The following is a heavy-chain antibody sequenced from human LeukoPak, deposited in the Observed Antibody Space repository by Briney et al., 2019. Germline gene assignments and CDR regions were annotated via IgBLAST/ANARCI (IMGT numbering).Heavy chain of an antibody. V-gene: IGHV3-21*01. Sequence: GGSLRLSCAASGFTFSSYSMAWVRQAPGKGLEWVSSISSSSSYIYYADSVKGRFTISRDNAKNSLYLQMNSLRAEDTAVYYCARDGYCSGGSCYREFDYWGQGTLVTVSS. J-gene: IGHJ4*02. CDR2: ISSSSSYI. CDR3: ARDGYCSGGSCYREFDY. CDR1: GFTFSSYS. D-gene: IGHD2-15*01.